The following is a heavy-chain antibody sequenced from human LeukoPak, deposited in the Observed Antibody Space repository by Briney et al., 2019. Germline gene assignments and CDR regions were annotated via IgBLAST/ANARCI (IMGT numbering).Heavy chain of an antibody. CDR2: INHSGST. V-gene: IGHV4-34*01. D-gene: IGHD3-22*01. J-gene: IGHJ4*02. CDR1: GLILSSYV. CDR3: ARYHYYDSSGYYKYYFDY. Sequence: GSLRLSCAASGLILSSYVMSWVRQPPGKGLEWIGEINHSGSTNYNPSLKSRVTISVDTSKNQFSLKLSSVTAADTAVYYCARYHYYDSSGYYKYYFDYWGQGTLVTVSS.